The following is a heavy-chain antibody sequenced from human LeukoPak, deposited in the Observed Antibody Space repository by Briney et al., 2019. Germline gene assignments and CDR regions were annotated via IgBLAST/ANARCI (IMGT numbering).Heavy chain of an antibody. D-gene: IGHD4-17*01. Sequence: SETLSLTCTVSGGSISSYYWSWIRQPPGKGLEWIGYIYNFGSASYNPSLKSRVTISVDTSKKQFSLKLTSVTAVDMAVYYCARDDDYGDAFDIWGQGTMVTVSS. V-gene: IGHV4-59*01. CDR3: ARDDDYGDAFDI. CDR1: GGSISSYY. J-gene: IGHJ3*02. CDR2: IYNFGSA.